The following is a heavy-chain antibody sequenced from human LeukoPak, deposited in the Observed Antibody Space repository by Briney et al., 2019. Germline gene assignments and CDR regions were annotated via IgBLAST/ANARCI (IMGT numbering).Heavy chain of an antibody. CDR1: GYTFTDYG. D-gene: IGHD2-15*01. J-gene: IGHJ4*02. CDR2: ISAYNGNT. CDR3: ARERGYCSGGSCYPFDY. Sequence: ASVKVSCKASGYTFTDYGISWVRQPPGQGLERMGWISAYNGNTNYAQKLQGRVTMTTDTSTSTAYMELRSLRSDDTAVYYCARERGYCSGGSCYPFDYWGQGALVTVSS. V-gene: IGHV1-18*01.